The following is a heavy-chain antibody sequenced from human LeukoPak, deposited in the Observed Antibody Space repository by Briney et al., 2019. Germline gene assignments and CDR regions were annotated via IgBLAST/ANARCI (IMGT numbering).Heavy chain of an antibody. CDR1: GGSISSGGYY. D-gene: IGHD3-22*01. Sequence: SGTLSLTCTVSGGSISSGGYYWSWIRRHPGKGLEWIGYIYYSGSTYYNPSLKSRVTISVDTSKNQFSLKLSSVTAADTAVYYCARRFYYDSTENWFDPWGQGTLVTVSS. CDR2: IYYSGST. J-gene: IGHJ5*02. CDR3: ARRFYYDSTENWFDP. V-gene: IGHV4-31*03.